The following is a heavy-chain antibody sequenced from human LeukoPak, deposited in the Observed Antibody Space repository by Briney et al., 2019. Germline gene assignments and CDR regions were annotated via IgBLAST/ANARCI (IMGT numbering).Heavy chain of an antibody. CDR1: GYTFTGYS. CDR2: INPNSGVT. CDR3: ARDSQYQLPPYNWFDP. Sequence: GASAKVSCKASGYTFTGYSIHWLRQAPGQGLEWMGRINPNSGVTKYAQKFQGRVTMTRDTSTTTAYLELTSLRSDDTAVYYCARDSQYQLPPYNWFDPWGQGTLVTVSS. D-gene: IGHD4-11*01. J-gene: IGHJ5*02. V-gene: IGHV1-2*02.